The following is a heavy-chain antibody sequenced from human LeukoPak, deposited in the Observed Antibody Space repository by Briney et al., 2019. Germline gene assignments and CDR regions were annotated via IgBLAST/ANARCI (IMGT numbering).Heavy chain of an antibody. CDR1: GGAISGYY. CDR3: ARLNHYYYYGMDV. Sequence: SETLSLTCTVSGGAISGYYWSWLPHRPGKGLEWIGYIYYSGSTNNNPSLKSRVTISVDTSKNQFSLKLSSVTAADTAVYYCARLNHYYYYGMDVWGQGTTVTVSS. CDR2: IYYSGST. V-gene: IGHV4-59*08. J-gene: IGHJ6*02. D-gene: IGHD1-14*01.